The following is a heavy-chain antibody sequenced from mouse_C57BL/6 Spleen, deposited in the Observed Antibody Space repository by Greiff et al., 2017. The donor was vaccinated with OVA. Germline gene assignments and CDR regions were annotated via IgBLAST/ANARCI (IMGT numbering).Heavy chain of an antibody. D-gene: IGHD1-1*01. CDR3: ARSHDYYGGGFAY. CDR2: IYPGDGDT. Sequence: QVQLQQSGPELVKPGASVKISCKASGYAFSSSWMNWVKQRPGKGLEWIGRIYPGDGDTNYNGKFKGKATLTADKSSSTAYMQLSSLTSEDSAVYFCARSHDYYGGGFAYWGQGTLVTVSA. CDR1: GYAFSSSW. J-gene: IGHJ3*01. V-gene: IGHV1-82*01.